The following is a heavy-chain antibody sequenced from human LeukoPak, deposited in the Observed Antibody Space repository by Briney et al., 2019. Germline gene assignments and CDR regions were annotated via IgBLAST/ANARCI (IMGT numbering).Heavy chain of an antibody. Sequence: GGSLRLPCAVSGFTFSSYAMSWVRQAPGKGLEWVSDISGSGGSTYYADSVKGRFTISRDNSKNTLYLQMNSLRAEDTAVYYCVPRKEWSCYMDVWGKGTTVTVSS. CDR3: VPRKEWSCYMDV. V-gene: IGHV3-23*01. D-gene: IGHD3-3*01. CDR1: GFTFSSYA. CDR2: ISGSGGST. J-gene: IGHJ6*03.